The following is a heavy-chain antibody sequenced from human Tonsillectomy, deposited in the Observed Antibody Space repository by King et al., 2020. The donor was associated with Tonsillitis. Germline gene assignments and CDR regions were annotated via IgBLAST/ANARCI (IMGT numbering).Heavy chain of an antibody. Sequence: VQLVESGGGLVKPGGSLRLSCAASGFTFSDYYMSWIRQAPGKGLEWVSYISSSSSYTNYADSVKGRFTISRDNAKNSLYLQMNSLRAEDTAVYYCARTAPLYSGSAFVTLFDYRGQGTLVTVSS. CDR2: ISSSSSYT. J-gene: IGHJ4*02. D-gene: IGHD5-18*01. CDR3: ARTAPLYSGSAFVTLFDY. V-gene: IGHV3-11*05. CDR1: GFTFSDYY.